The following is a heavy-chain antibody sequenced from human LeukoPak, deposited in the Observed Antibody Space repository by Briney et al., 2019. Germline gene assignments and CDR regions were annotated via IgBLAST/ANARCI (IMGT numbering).Heavy chain of an antibody. V-gene: IGHV4-34*01. Sequence: PSETLSLTCAVYGGSFSGYYWSWIRQPPGKGLEWIGEINHSGSTNYNPSLKSRVTISVDTSKNQFSLKLSSVTAADTAVYYCARGRRITMVRGAKDAYYYYGMDVWGQGTLVTVSS. CDR1: GGSFSGYY. D-gene: IGHD3-10*01. CDR2: INHSGST. CDR3: ARGRRITMVRGAKDAYYYYGMDV. J-gene: IGHJ6*02.